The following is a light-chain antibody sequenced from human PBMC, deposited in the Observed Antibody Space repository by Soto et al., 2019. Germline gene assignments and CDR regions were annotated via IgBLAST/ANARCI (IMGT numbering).Light chain of an antibody. CDR1: QSISSN. Sequence: EIVMTQSPATLSVSPGERATLSCRASQSISSNLAWYQQKPGQAPRLLMFRTSSRATGFPARFSGSGSGTDFTLTISSLEPEDFAVYYCQQRSSWPPTITFGQGTRLEIK. V-gene: IGKV3-11*01. J-gene: IGKJ5*01. CDR3: QQRSSWPPTIT. CDR2: RTS.